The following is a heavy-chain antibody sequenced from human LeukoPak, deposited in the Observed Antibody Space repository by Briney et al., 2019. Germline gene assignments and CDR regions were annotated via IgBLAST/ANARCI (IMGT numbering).Heavy chain of an antibody. V-gene: IGHV3-33*06. CDR3: AKDRVAVAGRAYFDY. Sequence: PGRSLRLSCAASGFTFSSYGTHWVRQAPGKGLEWVAVIWYDGSNKYYADSVKGRFTISRDNSKNTLYLQMNSLRAEDTAVYYCAKDRVAVAGRAYFDYWGQGTLVTVSS. CDR2: IWYDGSNK. D-gene: IGHD6-19*01. CDR1: GFTFSSYG. J-gene: IGHJ4*02.